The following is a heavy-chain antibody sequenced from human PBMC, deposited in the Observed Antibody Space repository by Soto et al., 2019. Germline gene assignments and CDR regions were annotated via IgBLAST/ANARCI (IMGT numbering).Heavy chain of an antibody. J-gene: IGHJ5*02. D-gene: IGHD3-16*01. CDR1: GGSIGDYD. V-gene: IGHV4-59*01. CDR3: ASGGNWFDP. Sequence: PSETQSLTCNVSGGSIGDYDWPWVRQSPEKGLEWIGYMYYNGNINYNPSLKSRVTISIDTSKNQFSLTLKSVTAADTAVYYCASGGNWFDPWGQGGLVTVSS. CDR2: MYYNGNI.